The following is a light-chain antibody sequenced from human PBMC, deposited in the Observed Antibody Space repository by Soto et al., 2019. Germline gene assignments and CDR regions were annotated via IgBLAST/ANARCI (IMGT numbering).Light chain of an antibody. CDR2: GAS. CDR1: QTISRN. Sequence: EVVMTQSPPTLSVSPGERATLSCRASQTISRNLAWYQQKPGQAPRLLIYGASTRATGVPARFSGSGSGTEFTLTISSLQSEDFAVYYCQQYINWPLTFGGGTRVEIK. V-gene: IGKV3-15*01. CDR3: QQYINWPLT. J-gene: IGKJ4*01.